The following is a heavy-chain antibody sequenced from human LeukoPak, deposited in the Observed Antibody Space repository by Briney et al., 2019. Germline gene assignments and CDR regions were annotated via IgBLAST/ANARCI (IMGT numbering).Heavy chain of an antibody. CDR3: AHSGIPHYDFWSGYLTQFDY. Sequence: SGPTLVKPTQTLTLTCTFSGFSLSTSGVGVGWIREPPGKALEWLALIDWNDDKRYSPSLKSRLTITKDTSKNQVVLTMTNMDPVDTATYYCAHSGIPHYDFWSGYLTQFDYWGQGTLVTVSS. CDR1: GFSLSTSGVG. V-gene: IGHV2-5*01. J-gene: IGHJ4*02. CDR2: IDWNDDK. D-gene: IGHD3-3*01.